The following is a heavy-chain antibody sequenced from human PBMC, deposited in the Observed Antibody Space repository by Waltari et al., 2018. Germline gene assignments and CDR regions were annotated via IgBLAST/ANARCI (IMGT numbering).Heavy chain of an antibody. Sequence: EVQLLESGGGLVQPGGSLRLSCAASGFTFSSYAMSWVRQVPGKGVGWVSAMRGSGGSTYYADSVRCRFTISRDNSKNTLYLQMNSLRAEDTAVYYCAKVGKYYYYGMDVWGQGTTVTVSS. CDR2: MRGSGGST. D-gene: IGHD2-15*01. J-gene: IGHJ6*02. CDR3: AKVGKYYYYGMDV. CDR1: GFTFSSYA. V-gene: IGHV3-23*01.